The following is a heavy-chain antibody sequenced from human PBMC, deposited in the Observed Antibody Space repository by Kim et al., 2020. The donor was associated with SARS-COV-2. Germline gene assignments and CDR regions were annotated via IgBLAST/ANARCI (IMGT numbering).Heavy chain of an antibody. CDR3: ARQNSYGSGDY. CDR1: GFTFTAYS. CDR2: ISPGSENI. Sequence: GGSLRLSCAASGFTFTAYSINWVRQAPGKGLEWLSYISPGSENILYADSVKGRFTVSRDNTKNSVFLQMNSLRDGDTAVYYCARQNSYGSGDYWGQGTLVTVSS. J-gene: IGHJ4*02. V-gene: IGHV3-48*02. D-gene: IGHD3-10*01.